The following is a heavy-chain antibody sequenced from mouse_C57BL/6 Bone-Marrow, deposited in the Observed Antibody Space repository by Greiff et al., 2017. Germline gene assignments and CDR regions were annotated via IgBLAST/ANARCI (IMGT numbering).Heavy chain of an antibody. CDR3: ARLEFDGSSGDWYFDV. Sequence: QVQLKESGPELVKPGASVKLSCKASGYTFTSYDINWVKQRPGQGLELIGWIYPRDGSTKYNEKFKGKATLTVDTSSSTAYMELHRLTSEDSAVYFCARLEFDGSSGDWYFDVWGTGTTVTVSA. CDR1: GYTFTSYD. D-gene: IGHD1-1*01. V-gene: IGHV1-85*01. J-gene: IGHJ1*03. CDR2: IYPRDGST.